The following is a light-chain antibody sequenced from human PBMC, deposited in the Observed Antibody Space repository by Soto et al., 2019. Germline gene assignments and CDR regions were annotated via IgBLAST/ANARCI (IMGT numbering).Light chain of an antibody. V-gene: IGLV2-14*01. J-gene: IGLJ3*02. CDR2: EVS. CDR3: SSYSTSITLGLV. Sequence: QSALTQPASVSGSPGQSITISCTGASSDVGNCNCVSWYQRHPGKAPKLMIYEVSNRPSGVSNRFSGSKSGNTASLTVSGLQADDEADYYCSSYSTSITLGLVFGGGTKVTVL. CDR1: SSDVGNCNC.